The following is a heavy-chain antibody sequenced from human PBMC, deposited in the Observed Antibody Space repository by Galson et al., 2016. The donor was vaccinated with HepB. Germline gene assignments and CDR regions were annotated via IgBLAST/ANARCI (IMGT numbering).Heavy chain of an antibody. J-gene: IGHJ6*02. Sequence: SVKVSCKASGYIFSSHFIHWVRQAPGQGLEWMGIINPNDGDTAHAEKFQGRISMTRDTSTTTVDMDLSSLTSEDTAVYFCARDRGEYIYSFQYYYGMDVWGRGTTVTVSS. D-gene: IGHD2/OR15-2a*01. CDR3: ARDRGEYIYSFQYYYGMDV. CDR2: INPNDGDT. CDR1: GYIFSSHF. V-gene: IGHV1-46*01.